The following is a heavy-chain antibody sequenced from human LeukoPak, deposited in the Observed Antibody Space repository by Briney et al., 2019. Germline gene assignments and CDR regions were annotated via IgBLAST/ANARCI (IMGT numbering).Heavy chain of an antibody. V-gene: IGHV1-2*02. CDR1: GYTFTGYY. J-gene: IGHJ4*02. CDR2: INPNTGGT. CDR3: AKNRDGYNLY. Sequence: ASVKVSCKASGYTFTGYYMHWLRQAPGQGLEWMGWINPNTGGTNYAQKFQGRVTMTRDTSISTAYMELSRLRSDDTAVFYCAKNRDGYNLYWGQGTLVTVSS. D-gene: IGHD5-24*01.